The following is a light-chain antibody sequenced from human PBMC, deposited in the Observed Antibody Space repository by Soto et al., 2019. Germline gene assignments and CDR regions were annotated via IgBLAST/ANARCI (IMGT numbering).Light chain of an antibody. CDR2: KVS. Sequence: VLTQSPLSLPVTLRQSASISCGSSQSLLYRDGNTYSNWFHQRRCHAPRRLIYKVSYRDSGGPDRFSGSGSGTYFTLKISRVEAEDVGIYYCMQSSYWPPYTFGQGTKVYI. J-gene: IGKJ2*01. CDR3: MQSSYWPPYT. CDR1: QSLLYRDGNTY. V-gene: IGKV2-30*01.